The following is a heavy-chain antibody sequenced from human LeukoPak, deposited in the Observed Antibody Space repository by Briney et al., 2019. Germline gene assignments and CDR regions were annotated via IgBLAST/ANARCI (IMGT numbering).Heavy chain of an antibody. J-gene: IGHJ4*02. Sequence: GGSLRLSCAASGFTFSSYSMNWVLQAPGKGLEWVSSISSSSSYIYYADSVKGRFTISRDNAKNSLYLQMNSLRAEDTAVYYCARGNGGRIDYWGQGTLVTVSS. CDR3: ARGNGGRIDY. V-gene: IGHV3-21*01. D-gene: IGHD1-1*01. CDR2: ISSSSSYI. CDR1: GFTFSSYS.